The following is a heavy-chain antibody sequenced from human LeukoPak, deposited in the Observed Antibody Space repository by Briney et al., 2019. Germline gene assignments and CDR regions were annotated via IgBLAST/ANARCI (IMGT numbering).Heavy chain of an antibody. Sequence: PSETLSLSCTVSGDSISSYYWGWIRQPPGKGLEWIGFTYYSGTINYNPSLKSRVTISEDTSKNQFSLRLSSVTAADTAVYYCARLVVVAATGLEGFDYWGQGTLVIVSS. J-gene: IGHJ4*02. CDR3: ARLVVVAATGLEGFDY. CDR2: TYYSGTI. D-gene: IGHD2-15*01. V-gene: IGHV4-59*01. CDR1: GDSISSYY.